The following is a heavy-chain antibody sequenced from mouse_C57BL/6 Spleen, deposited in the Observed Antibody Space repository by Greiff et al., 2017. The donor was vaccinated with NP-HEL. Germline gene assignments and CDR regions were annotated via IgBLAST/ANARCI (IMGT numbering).Heavy chain of an antibody. V-gene: IGHV5-17*01. D-gene: IGHD2-5*01. CDR2: ISSGSSTI. CDR3: ARNSNYVGFAY. Sequence: EVHLVESGGGLVKPGGSLKLSCAASGFTFSDYGMHWVRQAPEKGLEWVAYISSGSSTIYYADTVKGRFTISRDNAKNTLFLQMTSLRSEDTAMYYCARNSNYVGFAYWGQGTLVTVSA. J-gene: IGHJ3*01. CDR1: GFTFSDYG.